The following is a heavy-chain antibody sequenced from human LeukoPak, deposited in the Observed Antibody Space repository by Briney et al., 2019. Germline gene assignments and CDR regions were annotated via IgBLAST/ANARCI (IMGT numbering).Heavy chain of an antibody. CDR1: GGSISSYY. CDR3: ARDRIAAAGKNYYYYYYMDV. V-gene: IGHV4-59*01. J-gene: IGHJ6*03. CDR2: IYYSGST. D-gene: IGHD6-13*01. Sequence: PSQTLSLTCTVSGGSISSYYWSWIRQPPGKGLEWIGYIYYSGSTNYNPSLKSRVTISVDTSKNQFSLKLSSVTAADTAVYYCARDRIAAAGKNYYYYYYMDVWGKGTTVTVSS.